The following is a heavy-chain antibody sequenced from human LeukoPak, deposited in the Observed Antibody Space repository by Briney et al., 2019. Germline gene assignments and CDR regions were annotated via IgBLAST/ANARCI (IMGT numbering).Heavy chain of an antibody. CDR1: GFTVSSSF. Sequence: GGSLRLSCAASGFTVSSSFIYWVRRAPGTGLEWVSFIHRDDKTYYADSVKARFTMSRDSSKNTLYLQMNSLGADDTAVYYCAREVISTPSYFDYWGQGILVTVSS. CDR3: AREVISTPSYFDY. V-gene: IGHV3-53*01. D-gene: IGHD2-2*01. CDR2: IHRDDKT. J-gene: IGHJ4*02.